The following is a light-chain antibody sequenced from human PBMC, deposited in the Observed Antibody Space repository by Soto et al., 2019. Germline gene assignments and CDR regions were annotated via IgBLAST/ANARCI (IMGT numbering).Light chain of an antibody. Sequence: DLQMTQSPSTLSASVGDRFTITCRASQNINTWVAWYQQKPGKAPNLLIYDASSLESGVTSRVSGSGSGTEFTLTISSLQPDDFATYYCQQYNTFWTVGPGTK. V-gene: IGKV1-5*01. CDR1: QNINTW. J-gene: IGKJ1*01. CDR2: DAS. CDR3: QQYNTFWT.